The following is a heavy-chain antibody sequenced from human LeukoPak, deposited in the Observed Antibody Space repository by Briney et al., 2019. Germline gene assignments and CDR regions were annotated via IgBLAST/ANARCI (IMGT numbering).Heavy chain of an antibody. V-gene: IGHV4-39*01. D-gene: IGHD5-12*01. J-gene: IGHJ4*02. CDR1: GGSISSGGYY. CDR2: IYYSGST. CDR3: ARQIYSGYDSQCY. Sequence: SQTLSLTCTVSGGSISSGGYYWGWIRQPPGKGLEWIGSIYYSGSTYYNASLKSRVTISVDTSKNQFSLKLSSVTAADTAVYYCARQIYSGYDSQCYWGQGTLVTVSS.